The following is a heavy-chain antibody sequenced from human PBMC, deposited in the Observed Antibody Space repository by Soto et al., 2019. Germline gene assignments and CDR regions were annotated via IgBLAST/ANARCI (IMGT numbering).Heavy chain of an antibody. J-gene: IGHJ4*02. V-gene: IGHV1-18*01. D-gene: IGHD3-22*01. CDR1: GYTLTSHG. Sequence: QVQLVQSGAEVKKPGASVKVSCKASGYTLTSHGISWVRQAPGQGLEWMGWISTYNGNTKYAQKFQERVNMTADTSTNTAHMELRSLRSDDTAMYYCASGYYDSSGPFDYWGQGTLVTVSS. CDR3: ASGYYDSSGPFDY. CDR2: ISTYNGNT.